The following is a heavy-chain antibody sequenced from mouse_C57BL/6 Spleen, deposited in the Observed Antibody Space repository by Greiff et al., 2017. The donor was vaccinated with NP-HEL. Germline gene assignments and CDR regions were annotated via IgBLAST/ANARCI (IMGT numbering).Heavy chain of an antibody. CDR1: GYSITSGYY. J-gene: IGHJ2*01. V-gene: IGHV3-6*01. CDR3: ARRGWDLLYYFDY. CDR2: ISYDGSN. D-gene: IGHD4-1*01. Sequence: EVQVVESGPGLVKPSQSLSLTCSVTGYSITSGYYWNWIRQFPGNKLEWMGYISYDGSNNYNPSLKNRISITRDTSKNQFFLKLNSVTTEDTATYYCARRGWDLLYYFDYWGQGTTLTVSS.